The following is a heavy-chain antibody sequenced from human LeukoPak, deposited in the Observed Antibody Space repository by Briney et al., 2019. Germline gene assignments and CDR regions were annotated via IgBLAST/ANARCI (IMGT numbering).Heavy chain of an antibody. Sequence: GGSLRLSCLASGFTFSGYEMNWFRQAPRKGLEWVSYISSSVGTIFHADSVKGRFTISRDNAKNSLYLQMNSLRTEDTAIYYCARGWRSDYWGQGTLVTASS. V-gene: IGHV3-48*03. J-gene: IGHJ4*02. D-gene: IGHD3-3*01. CDR3: ARGWRSDY. CDR2: ISSSVGTI. CDR1: GFTFSGYE.